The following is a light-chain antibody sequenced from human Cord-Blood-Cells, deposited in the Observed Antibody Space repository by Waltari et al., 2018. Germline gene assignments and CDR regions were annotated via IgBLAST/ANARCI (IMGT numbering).Light chain of an antibody. CDR3: CSYAGSSTYV. CDR2: EGS. J-gene: IGLJ1*01. V-gene: IGLV2-23*01. Sequence: QSALTQPASVSGSPGQSITISCTGTSSDVGRYNLVSWYQQHPGKAPKPMIYEGSKRPSGVSNRFSCSKSGNTASLTISGLQAEDEADYYCCSYAGSSTYVFGTGTKVTVL. CDR1: SSDVGRYNL.